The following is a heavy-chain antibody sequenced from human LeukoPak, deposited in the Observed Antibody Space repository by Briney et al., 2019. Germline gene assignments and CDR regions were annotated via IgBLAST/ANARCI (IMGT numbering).Heavy chain of an antibody. CDR3: ARCDYVWGNYRYRPILYFDI. CDR1: GYPFTSYG. Sequence: ASVKVSCKASGYPFTSYGTSWVRQAPGQGLEWMGWISGYDGNRKYAENFQGRVTMTTDTSTGTAYLDLTNLRSDDTAVYYCARCDYVWGNYRYRPILYFDIWGQGTLVTVSS. CDR2: ISGYDGNR. J-gene: IGHJ4*02. D-gene: IGHD3-16*02. V-gene: IGHV1-18*01.